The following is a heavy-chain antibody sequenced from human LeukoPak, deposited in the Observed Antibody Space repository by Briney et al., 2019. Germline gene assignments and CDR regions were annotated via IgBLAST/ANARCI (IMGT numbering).Heavy chain of an antibody. J-gene: IGHJ4*02. Sequence: ASVKVSCKASGYTFTGYYMHWVRQAPGQGLEWMGWINPNSGGTNYAQKFQGRVTMTRDTSISIAYMELSRLRSDDTAVYYCASSIVGVATSDYWGQGTLVTVPS. CDR2: INPNSGGT. CDR3: ASSIVGVATSDY. V-gene: IGHV1-2*02. D-gene: IGHD5-12*01. CDR1: GYTFTGYY.